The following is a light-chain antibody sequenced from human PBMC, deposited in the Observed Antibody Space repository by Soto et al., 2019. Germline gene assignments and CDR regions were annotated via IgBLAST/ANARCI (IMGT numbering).Light chain of an antibody. J-gene: IGKJ5*01. CDR3: QQYNKWPLVT. CDR1: QSISIG. Sequence: VMTQSPLSLPVTLGQPATLSCRASQSISIGLAWYRQKPGQAPRLLIYGASTRATGTPARFSGSGSGTDFTLTISSLQSEDFALYYCQQYNKWPLVTFGQGTRLEIK. CDR2: GAS. V-gene: IGKV3D-15*01.